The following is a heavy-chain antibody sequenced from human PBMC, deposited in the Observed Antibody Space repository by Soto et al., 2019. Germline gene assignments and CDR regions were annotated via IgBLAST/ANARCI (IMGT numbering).Heavy chain of an antibody. D-gene: IGHD5-18*01. CDR1: GFTINSNY. CDR3: ARDRGYSYGHPLDY. CDR2: VYSGCGT. V-gene: IGHV3-53*02. J-gene: IGHJ4*02. Sequence: EVQLGETGGGLIQPGGSLRLSCAAAGFTINSNYMNWVRQVPGKGLEWVSVVYSGCGTSYADSVKGRFTISRDNSKNTLYLQMNSLRAEDTAVYFCARDRGYSYGHPLDYWGQGTLVTVSS.